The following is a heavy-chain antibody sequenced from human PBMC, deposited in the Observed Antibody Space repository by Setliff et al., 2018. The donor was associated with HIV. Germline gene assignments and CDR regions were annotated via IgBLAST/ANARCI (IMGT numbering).Heavy chain of an antibody. CDR1: GGSISSGSNY. V-gene: IGHV4-61*09. CDR3: ARILLYDSSAYFVNAFDI. D-gene: IGHD3-22*01. CDR2: IYTSGST. Sequence: SETLSLTCTVSGGSISSGSNYWSWIRQPAGKGLEWIGHIYTSGSTNYNPSRKSRVTISVDTSKNQFDLKLSSVTAADTAVYYCARILLYDSSAYFVNAFDIWGQGTVVTVSS. J-gene: IGHJ3*02.